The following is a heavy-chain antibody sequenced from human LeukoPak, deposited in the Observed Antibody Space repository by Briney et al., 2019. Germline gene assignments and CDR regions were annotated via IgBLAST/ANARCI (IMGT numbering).Heavy chain of an antibody. D-gene: IGHD3-10*01. J-gene: IGHJ5*02. CDR2: IWPGDSDT. CDR3: ARQRGGSGSINYFDP. Sequence: GESLKISCKGSGYSFTSYWIGWVRQLPGEGLEWMGVIWPGDSDTRYSPSFQGQVTISADKSINTAYLQWSSLKASDNAMYYCARQRGGSGSINYFDPWGQGTLVTVSS. CDR1: GYSFTSYW. V-gene: IGHV5-51*01.